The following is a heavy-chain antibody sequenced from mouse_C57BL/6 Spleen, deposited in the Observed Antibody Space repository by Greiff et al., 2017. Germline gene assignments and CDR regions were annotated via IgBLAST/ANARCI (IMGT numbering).Heavy chain of an antibody. J-gene: IGHJ1*03. CDR3: ARDYVRYFDV. V-gene: IGHV1-19*01. Sequence: EVQLQQSGPVLVKPGASVKMSCKASGYTFTDYYMNWVKQSHGKSLEWIGVINPSNGGTSYNQKFKGKATLTVDKSSSTAYMELNSLTSEDSAVYYCARDYVRYFDVWGTGTTVTVSS. CDR1: GYTFTDYY. D-gene: IGHD1-1*01. CDR2: INPSNGGT.